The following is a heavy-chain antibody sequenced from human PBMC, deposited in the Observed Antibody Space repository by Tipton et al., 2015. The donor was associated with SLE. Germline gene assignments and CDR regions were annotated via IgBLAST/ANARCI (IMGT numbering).Heavy chain of an antibody. D-gene: IGHD1-26*01. V-gene: IGHV3-74*01. Sequence: GSLRLSCATSGFTFSSYEMIWVRQAPGKGLEWVSRINNDGSSTTYADSVKGRFTISRDNAKNTLFLQMNSLRAEDTAVYYCAKETPWVGVFDYWGQGTLVTVSS. J-gene: IGHJ4*02. CDR2: INNDGSST. CDR3: AKETPWVGVFDY. CDR1: GFTFSSYE.